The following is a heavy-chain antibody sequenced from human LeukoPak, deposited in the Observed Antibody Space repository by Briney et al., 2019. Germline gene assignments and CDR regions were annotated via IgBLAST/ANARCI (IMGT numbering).Heavy chain of an antibody. Sequence: SSETLSLTCTVSGGSISSYYWSWIRQPPGKGLEWIGYIYYSGSTNYNPSLKSRVTISVDTSKNQFSLRLSSVTAADTAVYYCARAPGDMDYDFWSGYPWVRGFDYWGQGTLVTVSS. J-gene: IGHJ4*02. V-gene: IGHV4-59*01. CDR2: IYYSGST. D-gene: IGHD3-3*01. CDR1: GGSISSYY. CDR3: ARAPGDMDYDFWSGYPWVRGFDY.